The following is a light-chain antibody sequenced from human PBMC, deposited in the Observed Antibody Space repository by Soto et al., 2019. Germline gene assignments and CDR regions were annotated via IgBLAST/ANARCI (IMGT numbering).Light chain of an antibody. Sequence: ESVLTQSPGTLSLSPGERATLSCRASQSVSSNSLAGYQQKPGQAPRLLIYGASSRATGTPDRFSGSGSGTDFPHTISSLEPEDCAVYYCQQFGGSPPSWTFGQGTKVEI. V-gene: IGKV3-20*01. CDR3: QQFGGSPPSWT. CDR2: GAS. CDR1: QSVSSNS. J-gene: IGKJ1*01.